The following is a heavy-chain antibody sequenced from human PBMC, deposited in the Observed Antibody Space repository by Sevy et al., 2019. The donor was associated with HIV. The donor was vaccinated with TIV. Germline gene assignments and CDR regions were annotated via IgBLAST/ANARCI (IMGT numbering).Heavy chain of an antibody. CDR3: AKDRVSGTYYTGDFDY. V-gene: IGHV3-23*01. D-gene: IGHD3-10*01. Sequence: GGSLRLSCAASGFTFSTYAMTWVRQAPGKGLEWVSVISASAGSTYYSDSGKGRFTISRDNSKNTLYLQMNSLRAEDTAVDYCAKDRVSGTYYTGDFDYWGQGTLVTVSS. CDR2: ISASAGST. J-gene: IGHJ4*02. CDR1: GFTFSTYA.